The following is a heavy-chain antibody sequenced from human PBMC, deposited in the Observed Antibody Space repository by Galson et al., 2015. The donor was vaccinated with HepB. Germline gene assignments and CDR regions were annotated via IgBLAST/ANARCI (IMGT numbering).Heavy chain of an antibody. Sequence: LSLTCTVSGGSISSGSYYWSWIRQPAGKGLEWIGRIYTSGSTNYNPSLKSRVTMSVDTSKNQFSLKLSSVTAADTAVYYCARGRFPNTAGGAFDIWGQGTMVTVSS. D-gene: IGHD2-8*01. J-gene: IGHJ3*02. V-gene: IGHV4-61*02. CDR3: ARGRFPNTAGGAFDI. CDR2: IYTSGST. CDR1: GGSISSGSYY.